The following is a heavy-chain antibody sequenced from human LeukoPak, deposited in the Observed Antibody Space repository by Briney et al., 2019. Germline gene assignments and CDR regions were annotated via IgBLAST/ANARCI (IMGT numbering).Heavy chain of an antibody. CDR2: INPNSGGT. Sequence: ASVKVSCKASGYTFTGYYMHWVRQAPGQGLEWMGWINPNSGGTNYAQKFQGRVTMTRDTSISTAYMELSSLRSEDTAVYYCARRGIAARQGAFDIWGQGTMVTVSS. CDR3: ARRGIAARQGAFDI. D-gene: IGHD6-6*01. J-gene: IGHJ3*02. CDR1: GYTFTGYY. V-gene: IGHV1-2*02.